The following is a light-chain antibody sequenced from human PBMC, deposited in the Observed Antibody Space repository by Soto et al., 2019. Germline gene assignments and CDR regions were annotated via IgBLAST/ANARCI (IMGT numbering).Light chain of an antibody. CDR2: DAS. CDR1: HSVSNNY. V-gene: IGKV3-11*01. J-gene: IGKJ5*01. Sequence: IVLTHSPGTLSLSPGERATLSFRAIHSVSNNYLALYQQKPVQAPRLLIYDASNRATGIPARFSGSGSGTDFTLTISSLEPEDFAVYYCQQRSNWPSITFGQGTRLEIK. CDR3: QQRSNWPSIT.